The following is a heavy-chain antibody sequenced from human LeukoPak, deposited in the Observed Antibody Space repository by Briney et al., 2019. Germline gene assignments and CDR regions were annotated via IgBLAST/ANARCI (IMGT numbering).Heavy chain of an antibody. Sequence: GASVKVSCKASGYTFTSYDINWVRQATGQGLEWMGWMNPNSGSTGYAQKFQGRVAMTRNTSISTAYMELSSLRSEDTAVYYCAREDSGYPDYYYYYMDVWGKGTTVTVSS. V-gene: IGHV1-8*01. J-gene: IGHJ6*03. CDR1: GYTFTSYD. D-gene: IGHD3-22*01. CDR3: AREDSGYPDYYYYYMDV. CDR2: MNPNSGST.